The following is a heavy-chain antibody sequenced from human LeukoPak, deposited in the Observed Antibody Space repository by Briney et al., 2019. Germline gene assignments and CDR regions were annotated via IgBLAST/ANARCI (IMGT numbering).Heavy chain of an antibody. Sequence: GASVKVSCKASGYTFTSYGISWVRQATGQGLEWMGWMNPNSGNTGYAQKFQGRVTITRNTSISTAYMELSSLRSEDTAVYYCARVFRGFPDYYYYYMDVWGKGTTVTICS. CDR2: MNPNSGNT. V-gene: IGHV1-8*03. CDR3: ARVFRGFPDYYYYYMDV. D-gene: IGHD3-10*02. CDR1: GYTFTSYG. J-gene: IGHJ6*03.